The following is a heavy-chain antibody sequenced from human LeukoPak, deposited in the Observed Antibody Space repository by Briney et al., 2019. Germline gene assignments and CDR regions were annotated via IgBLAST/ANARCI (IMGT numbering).Heavy chain of an antibody. V-gene: IGHV1-69*13. CDR3: ARVPRRYSGSYETMNFDY. D-gene: IGHD1-26*01. J-gene: IGHJ4*02. CDR2: IIPIFGTA. CDR1: GGTFSSYA. Sequence: ASVKVSCKASGGTFSSYAISWVRQAPGQGLEWMGGIIPIFGTANYAQKFQGRVTITADESTSTAYMELSSLRSEDTAVYYCARVPRRYSGSYETMNFDYWGQGTLVTVSP.